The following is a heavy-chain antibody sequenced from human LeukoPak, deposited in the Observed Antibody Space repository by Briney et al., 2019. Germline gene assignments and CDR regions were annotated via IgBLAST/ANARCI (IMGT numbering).Heavy chain of an antibody. J-gene: IGHJ5*02. CDR1: GYTFTGYY. CDR3: ARDSEFWNDDGWFDP. V-gene: IGHV1-2*02. Sequence: ASVKVSCKASGYTFTGYYMHWVRQAPGQGLEWMGWINPNSGGTNYAQKLQGRVTMTRDTSISTAYMELSRLRSDDTAVYYCARDSEFWNDDGWFDPWGQGTLVTVSS. D-gene: IGHD1-1*01. CDR2: INPNSGGT.